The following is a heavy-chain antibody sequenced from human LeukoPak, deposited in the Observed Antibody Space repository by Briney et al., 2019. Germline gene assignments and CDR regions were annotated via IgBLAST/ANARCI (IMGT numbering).Heavy chain of an antibody. V-gene: IGHV4-61*02. CDR3: ARDRGLFPPVWFGP. J-gene: IGHJ5*01. Sequence: SETLSLTCTVSGGSISSGSYYWSWIRQPAGKGLEWIGRIYTSGSTNYNPSLKSRVTISVDTSKNQFSLKLSSVTAADTAVYYCARDRGLFPPVWFGPWGQGTLVTVSS. CDR1: GGSISSGSYY. D-gene: IGHD3-10*01. CDR2: IYTSGST.